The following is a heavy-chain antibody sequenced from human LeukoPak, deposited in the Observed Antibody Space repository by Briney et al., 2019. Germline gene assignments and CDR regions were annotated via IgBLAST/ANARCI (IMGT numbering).Heavy chain of an antibody. CDR2: INPSAGST. CDR1: GFTFSNYA. D-gene: IGHD6-6*01. CDR3: AKRIQYSSSSAYFDY. J-gene: IGHJ4*02. Sequence: GGSLRLSCAASGFTFSNYAMSWVRQAPGKGLEWVSAINPSAGSTYYADSVKGRFTISRDNSKNTLYLQMNSLRADDTAIYYCAKRIQYSSSSAYFDYWGQGTLVTVSS. V-gene: IGHV3-23*01.